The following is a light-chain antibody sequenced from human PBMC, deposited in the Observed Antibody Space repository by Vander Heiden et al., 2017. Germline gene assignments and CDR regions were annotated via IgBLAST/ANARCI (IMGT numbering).Light chain of an antibody. J-gene: IGKJ4*01. CDR3: QQYGSSPHT. V-gene: IGKV3-20*01. Sequence: EIVLTQSPGTLSLSPGEGATLSCRASQSVSSSYLAWYQHKPGQAPRLLIYGASSRATGIPDRFSGSGSGTDFTLTISRLEPEDFAVYYCQQYGSSPHTFGGGTKVEIK. CDR1: QSVSSSY. CDR2: GAS.